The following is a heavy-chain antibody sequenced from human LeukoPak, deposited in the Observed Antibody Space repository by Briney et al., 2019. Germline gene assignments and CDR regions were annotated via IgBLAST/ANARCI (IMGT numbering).Heavy chain of an antibody. CDR3: AREMATIERNNAFDI. V-gene: IGHV3-7*01. J-gene: IGHJ3*02. CDR1: GFTFTTYW. D-gene: IGHD5-24*01. Sequence: WGSLRLSCAASGFTFTTYWMGWVRQAPGKGLEWVANIKQDGSEQYYVDSVKGRFTISRDNAKNSLSLQMNSLRAEDTAVYYCAREMATIERNNAFDIWGQGTMVTVSS. CDR2: IKQDGSEQ.